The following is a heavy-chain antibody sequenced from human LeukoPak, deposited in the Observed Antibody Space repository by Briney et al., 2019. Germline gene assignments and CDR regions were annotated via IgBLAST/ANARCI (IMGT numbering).Heavy chain of an antibody. J-gene: IGHJ4*02. CDR3: ASVPGTTGTTDY. CDR2: IIPIFGTA. Sequence: SVKVSCKASGGTFSSYAISWVRQAPGQGLEWMGGIIPIFGTANYAQKFQGRVTITTDESTSTAYMELSSLRSEDTAVYYCASVPGTTGTTDYWGQGTLVTVSS. V-gene: IGHV1-69*05. D-gene: IGHD1-1*01. CDR1: GGTFSSYA.